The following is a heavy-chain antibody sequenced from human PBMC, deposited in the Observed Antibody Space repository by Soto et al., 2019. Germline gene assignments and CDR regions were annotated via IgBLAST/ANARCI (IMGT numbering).Heavy chain of an antibody. CDR3: ASDFGGNSGPVF. CDR1: GGTFSSDG. Sequence: SVKLYCEAYGGTFSSDGINWVRQAPGHGLEWMGEIIPIFGTAYNAQRFQGRVTITADKSTNTAYMELSSLRSEDTAVYYCASDFGGNSGPVFWGQGTQVTVSS. D-gene: IGHD2-21*02. V-gene: IGHV1-69*06. CDR2: IIPIFGTA. J-gene: IGHJ4*02.